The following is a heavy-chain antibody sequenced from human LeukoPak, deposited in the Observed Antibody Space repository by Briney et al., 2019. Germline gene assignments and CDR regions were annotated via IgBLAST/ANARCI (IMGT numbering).Heavy chain of an antibody. V-gene: IGHV3-23*01. Sequence: GGSLRLSCAASGFTFTSFVISWVRQAPGKGLEWVSGVSGSGGSTYYADSLKGRFAISRDNAKNMLFLQMNSLSPENTAEYCCARGRLYGMDVWGQGTMVTVSS. CDR2: VSGSGGST. CDR3: ARGRLYGMDV. CDR1: GFTFTSFV. J-gene: IGHJ6*02.